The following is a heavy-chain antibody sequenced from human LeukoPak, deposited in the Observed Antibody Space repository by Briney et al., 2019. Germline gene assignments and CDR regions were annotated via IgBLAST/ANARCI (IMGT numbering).Heavy chain of an antibody. CDR3: AKGYSGSYFDY. J-gene: IGHJ4*02. D-gene: IGHD1-26*01. CDR1: GFTFSNYA. CDR2: ISGSGGST. V-gene: IGHV3-23*01. Sequence: GGSLRLSCAASGFTFSNYAMSRVRQAPGKGLEWVSTISGSGGSTYYADPVKGRFTISRDNSKNTLYLQMNSLRAEDTAVYYCAKGYSGSYFDYWGQGTLVTVSS.